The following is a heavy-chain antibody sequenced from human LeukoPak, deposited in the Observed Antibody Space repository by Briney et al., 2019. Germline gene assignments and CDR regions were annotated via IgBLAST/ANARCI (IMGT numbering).Heavy chain of an antibody. J-gene: IGHJ4*02. CDR1: GFTITNNW. CDR3: ATVFKGSSLEDY. V-gene: IGHV3-74*03. Sequence: GGSLKLSCVASGFTITNNWMYWVRQAPGRGLVWVSRIKSDESSAAYADSVKGRFTISRDNAKNTLYLQMNSLRVEDTAVYYCATVFKGSSLEDYWGQGTLVTVSS. D-gene: IGHD1-26*01. CDR2: IKSDESSA.